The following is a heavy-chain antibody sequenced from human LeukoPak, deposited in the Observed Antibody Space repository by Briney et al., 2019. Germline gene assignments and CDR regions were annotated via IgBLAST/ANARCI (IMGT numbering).Heavy chain of an antibody. CDR1: GYTFTSYG. CDR3: ARQVGIVVVPAAIQDDSYYYYYMDV. D-gene: IGHD2-2*03. Sequence: GASVKVSCKASGYTFTSYGISWVRQAPGQGLEWMGWISAYNGNTSYAQKLQGRVTMTTDTSTSTAYMELRSLRSDDTAVYYCARQVGIVVVPAAIQDDSYYYYYMDVWGKGTTVTVSS. V-gene: IGHV1-18*01. CDR2: ISAYNGNT. J-gene: IGHJ6*03.